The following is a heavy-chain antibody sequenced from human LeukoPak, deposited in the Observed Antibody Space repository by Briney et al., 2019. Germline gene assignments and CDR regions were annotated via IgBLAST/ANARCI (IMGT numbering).Heavy chain of an antibody. Sequence: PGGSLRLSCAASGFTFSSYAMSWVRQAPGKGLEWVSAISGSGGSTYYADSVKGRFTISRDNSKNTLYLQVNSLRAEDTAVYYCATDPYSSGWYDYWGQGTLVTVSS. CDR1: GFTFSSYA. CDR2: ISGSGGST. D-gene: IGHD6-19*01. V-gene: IGHV3-23*01. J-gene: IGHJ4*02. CDR3: ATDPYSSGWYDY.